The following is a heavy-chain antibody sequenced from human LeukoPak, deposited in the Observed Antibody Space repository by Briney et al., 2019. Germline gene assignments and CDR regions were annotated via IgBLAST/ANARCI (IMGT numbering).Heavy chain of an antibody. CDR3: AKVGKDFWSGYGMDV. V-gene: IGHV1-24*01. J-gene: IGHJ6*02. CDR2: FDPEDGET. D-gene: IGHD3-3*01. Sequence: ASVKVSCKVSGYTLTELSIHWVRQAPGKGLAWMGGFDPEDGETIYAQKFQGRVTMTEDTSTDTAYMELSSLRSEDTAVYYCAKVGKDFWSGYGMDVWGQGTTVTVSS. CDR1: GYTLTELS.